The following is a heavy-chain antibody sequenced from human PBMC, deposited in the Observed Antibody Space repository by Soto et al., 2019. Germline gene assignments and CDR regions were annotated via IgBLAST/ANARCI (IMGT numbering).Heavy chain of an antibody. V-gene: IGHV1-46*03. CDR1: GYTFTSYY. J-gene: IGHJ4*02. CDR3: ARVFPPITGYSGYDLMYYFDY. Sequence: GASVKVSCKASGYTFTSYYMHWVRQAPGQGLEWMGIINPSGGSTSYAQKFQGRVTMTRDTSTSTVYMELSSLRSEDTAVYYCARVFPPITGYSGYDLMYYFDYWGQGTLVTVSS. D-gene: IGHD5-12*01. CDR2: INPSGGST.